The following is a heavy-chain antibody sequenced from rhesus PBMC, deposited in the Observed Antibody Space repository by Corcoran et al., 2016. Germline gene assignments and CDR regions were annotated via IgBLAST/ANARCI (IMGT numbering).Heavy chain of an antibody. CDR2: IYGSGRNT. CDR3: ARPGIADV. D-gene: IGHD6-25*01. J-gene: IGHJ5-1*01. CDR1: GGSIRRNY. V-gene: IGHV4-169*01. Sequence: QLQLQESGPGLVQPSATLSVPCAFSGGSIRRNYCSLIGQPPGKGLEWSGRIYGSGRNTNYNPSLKSRVTRAVDTSKNQLSLKLSSVTAADTAVYYCARPGIADVWGPGVLVTVSS.